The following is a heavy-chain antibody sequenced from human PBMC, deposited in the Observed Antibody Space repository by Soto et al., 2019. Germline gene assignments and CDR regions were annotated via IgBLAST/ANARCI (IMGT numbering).Heavy chain of an antibody. CDR1: GGSISSSSYY. V-gene: IGHV4-39*01. J-gene: IGHJ4*02. CDR2: IYDSGSS. D-gene: IGHD3-22*01. Sequence: SETLSLTCSVSGGSISSSSYYWGWIRQPPGKGLEWIGNIYDSGSSYYNPSLKSRVTISVDTSKNQFSLKLSSVTAADTAVYYCARGPNYYDSSGYHHFDYWGQGTLVTVSS. CDR3: ARGPNYYDSSGYHHFDY.